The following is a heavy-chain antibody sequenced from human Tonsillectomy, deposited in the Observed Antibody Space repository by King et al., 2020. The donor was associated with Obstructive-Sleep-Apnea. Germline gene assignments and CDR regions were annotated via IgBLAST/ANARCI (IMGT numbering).Heavy chain of an antibody. Sequence: VQLVESGGGLVKAEGSLRLSCSASEFTFINAWMSWFRQVPGKGLEWVGRISTKTDGASTDYAAPLKGRFIISRDDSKNTLYLQMNSLKIEDPAVYYWTRGSAAAYFDYWGQGTLVTVSS. CDR3: TRGSAAAYFDY. D-gene: IGHD6-13*01. CDR2: ISTKTDGAST. V-gene: IGHV3-15*01. CDR1: EFTFINAW. J-gene: IGHJ4*02.